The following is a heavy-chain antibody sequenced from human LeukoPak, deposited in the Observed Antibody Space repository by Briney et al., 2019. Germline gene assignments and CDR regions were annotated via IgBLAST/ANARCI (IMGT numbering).Heavy chain of an antibody. CDR3: ARGWLAETTVVTPYNY. J-gene: IGHJ4*02. CDR1: GGTFSSYD. D-gene: IGHD4-23*01. V-gene: IGHV1-69*13. Sequence: SVKVSCKASGGTFSSYDISWVRQAPGQGLEWMGGITPIFGTAKYAQKFQGRVTITADESTSTAYMELSSLRSEDTAVYYCARGWLAETTVVTPYNYWGQGTLVTVSS. CDR2: ITPIFGTA.